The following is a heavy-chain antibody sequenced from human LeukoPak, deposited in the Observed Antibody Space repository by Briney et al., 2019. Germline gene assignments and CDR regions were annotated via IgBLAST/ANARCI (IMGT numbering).Heavy chain of an antibody. V-gene: IGHV3-74*01. J-gene: IGHJ4*02. D-gene: IGHD3-10*01. CDR3: AKDAEWFGELPGFFDY. CDR2: INSDGSST. Sequence: PGGSLRLSCAASGFTFSSYWMHWVRQAPGKGLVWVSRINSDGSSTSYADSVKGRFTISRDNSKNTLYLQMNSLRAEDTAVYYCAKDAEWFGELPGFFDYWGQGTLVTVSS. CDR1: GFTFSSYW.